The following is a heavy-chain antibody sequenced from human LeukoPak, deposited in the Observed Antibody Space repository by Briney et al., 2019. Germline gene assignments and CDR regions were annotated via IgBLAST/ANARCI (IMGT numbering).Heavy chain of an antibody. CDR2: ISYDGSNK. CDR3: ARDHGQYQLLYYFDY. CDR1: GFTFSSYG. Sequence: PGGSLRLSCAASGFTFSSYGMHWVRQAPGKGLEWVAVISYDGSNKYYADSVKGRFTISRDNSKNTLYLQMDNLRAEDMAVYYCARDHGQYQLLYYFDYWGQGTLVTVSS. D-gene: IGHD2-2*01. V-gene: IGHV3-30*03. J-gene: IGHJ4*02.